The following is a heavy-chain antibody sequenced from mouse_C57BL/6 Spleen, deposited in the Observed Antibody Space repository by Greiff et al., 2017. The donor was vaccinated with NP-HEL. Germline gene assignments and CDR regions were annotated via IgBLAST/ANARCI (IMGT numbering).Heavy chain of an antibody. J-gene: IGHJ2*01. CDR3: TREGLLLRSFDY. V-gene: IGHV5-9-1*02. D-gene: IGHD1-1*01. CDR2: ISSGGDYI. Sequence: EVKLVESGEGLVKPGGSLKLSCAASGFTFSSYAMSWVRQTPEKRLEWVAYISSGGDYIYYADTVKGRFTISRDNARNTLYLQMSSLKSEDTAMYYCTREGLLLRSFDYWGQGTTLTVSS. CDR1: GFTFSSYA.